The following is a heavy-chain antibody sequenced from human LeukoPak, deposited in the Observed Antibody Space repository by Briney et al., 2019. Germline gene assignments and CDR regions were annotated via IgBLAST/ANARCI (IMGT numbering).Heavy chain of an antibody. Sequence: PSETLSLTCTVSGGSISSGDYYWSWIRQPPGKGLEWIGYIYYSGSTYYNPSLKSRVTISVDTSKNQFSLKLSSVTAADTAVYYCARGLQRYDAFDIWGQGTMITVSS. CDR3: ARGLQRYDAFDI. CDR2: IYYSGST. D-gene: IGHD5-24*01. V-gene: IGHV4-30-4*01. J-gene: IGHJ3*02. CDR1: GGSISSGDYY.